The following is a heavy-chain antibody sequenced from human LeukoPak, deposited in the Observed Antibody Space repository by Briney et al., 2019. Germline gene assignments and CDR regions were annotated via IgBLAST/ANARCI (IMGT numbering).Heavy chain of an antibody. CDR1: GYSFTSYW. V-gene: IGHV5-51*01. Sequence: PGESLKISCKGSGYSFTSYWIGWVRQMPGKGLEGSGIIYPGDSDTRYSASCQGQVPNPADKSISTAYLQWSSLKASDTAMYYCARLIGRGLYYWGQGTLVTVSS. CDR3: ARLIGRGLYY. D-gene: IGHD1-20*01. J-gene: IGHJ4*02. CDR2: IYPGDSDT.